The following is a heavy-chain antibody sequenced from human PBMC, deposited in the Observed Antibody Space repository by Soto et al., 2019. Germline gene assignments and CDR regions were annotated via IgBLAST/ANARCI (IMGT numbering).Heavy chain of an antibody. D-gene: IGHD6-6*01. CDR2: ISTYSVNT. CDR3: ARGGSGSSDFDY. V-gene: IGHV1-18*01. CDR1: GYTFTNYG. Sequence: ASVKVSCKASGYTFTNYGISWVRQAPGQGLEWMGWISTYSVNTKYPQKLQGRVTMTTDTSTSTAFMELKNLRSDDTAVYYCARGGSGSSDFDYWGQGTLVTVSS. J-gene: IGHJ4*02.